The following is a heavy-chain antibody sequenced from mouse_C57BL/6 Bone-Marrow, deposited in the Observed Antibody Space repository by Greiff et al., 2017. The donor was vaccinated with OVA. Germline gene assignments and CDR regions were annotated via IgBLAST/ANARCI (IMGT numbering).Heavy chain of an antibody. CDR1: GYTFTDYE. V-gene: IGHV1-15*01. CDR3: TGGIYYGYPYAMDY. D-gene: IGHD2-2*01. J-gene: IGHJ4*01. Sequence: VQLQESGAELVRPGASVTLSCKASGYTFTDYEMHWVKQTPVHGLEWIGAIDPETGGTAYNQKFKGKAILTADKSSSTAYMELRSLTSEDSAVYYCTGGIYYGYPYAMDYWGQGTSVTVSS. CDR2: IDPETGGT.